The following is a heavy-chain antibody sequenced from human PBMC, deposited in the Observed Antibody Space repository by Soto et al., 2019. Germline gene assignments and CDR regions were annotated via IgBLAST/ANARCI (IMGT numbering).Heavy chain of an antibody. J-gene: IGHJ4*02. V-gene: IGHV3-7*04. CDR1: GFTFSSYW. CDR2: IKQDGSEK. CDR3: ARDPPYGSGSYEYYFDY. D-gene: IGHD3-10*01. Sequence: EVQLAESGGGLVQPGGSLRLSCAASGFTFSSYWMSWVRQAPGKGLEWVANIKQDGSEKYYVDSVKGRFTISRDNAKNSLYLQMNSLRAEDTAVYYCARDPPYGSGSYEYYFDYWGQGTLVTVSS.